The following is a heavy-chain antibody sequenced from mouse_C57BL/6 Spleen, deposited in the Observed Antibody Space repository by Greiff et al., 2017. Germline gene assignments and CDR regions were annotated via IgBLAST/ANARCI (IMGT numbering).Heavy chain of an antibody. J-gene: IGHJ4*01. CDR3: ARWDSSGYGAMDY. CDR2: INPSTGGT. V-gene: IGHV1-42*01. D-gene: IGHD3-2*02. CDR1: GYSFTGYY. Sequence: EVHLQQSGPELVKPGASVKISCKASGYSFTGYYMNWVKQSPEKSLEWIGEINPSTGGTTYNQKFKAKATLTVDKSSSTAYMQLKSLTSEDSAVYYCARWDSSGYGAMDYWGQGTSVTVSS.